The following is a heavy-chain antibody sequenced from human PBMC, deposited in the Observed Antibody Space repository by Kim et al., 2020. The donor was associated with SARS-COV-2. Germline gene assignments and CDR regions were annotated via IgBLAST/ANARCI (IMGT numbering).Heavy chain of an antibody. CDR1: GYTFTGYY. D-gene: IGHD3-3*01. Sequence: ASVKVSCKASGYTFTGYYMHWVRQAPGQGLEWMGWINPNSGGTNYAQKFQGRVTLTRDTSISTAYMELSRLRSDDTAVYYCARTSRSGYQYYYFDYWGQGTLVTVSS. CDR2: INPNSGGT. V-gene: IGHV1-2*02. CDR3: ARTSRSGYQYYYFDY. J-gene: IGHJ4*02.